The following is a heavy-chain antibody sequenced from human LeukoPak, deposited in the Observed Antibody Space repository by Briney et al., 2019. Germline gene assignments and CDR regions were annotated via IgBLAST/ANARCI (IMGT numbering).Heavy chain of an antibody. V-gene: IGHV3-64*01. CDR3: ARELYGSGSYVFDP. J-gene: IGHJ5*02. Sequence: GGSLRLSCAASGFTFSSYPMHLVRQAPGKGLEYVSAISYNGGNTYYANSVKGRFTISRDNSKNTLYLQMGSLRAEDMAVYYCARELYGSGSYVFDPWGQGTLVTVSS. D-gene: IGHD3-10*01. CDR2: ISYNGGNT. CDR1: GFTFSSYP.